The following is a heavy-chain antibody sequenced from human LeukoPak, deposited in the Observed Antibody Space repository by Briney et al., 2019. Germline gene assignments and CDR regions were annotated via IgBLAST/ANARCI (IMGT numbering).Heavy chain of an antibody. V-gene: IGHV5-51*01. CDR1: GYTFTNYW. J-gene: IGHJ4*02. Sequence: GESLKISWQVSGYTFTNYWIGLGRQGPGKGLESMGIIYPADSYTTYSPSFQGQVTVSADKSIGTVYLQWRSLKASDTAMYYCARQSRDGSKTRGYYFDYWGQGTLVTVSS. CDR2: IYPADSYT. CDR3: ARQSRDGSKTRGYYFDY. D-gene: IGHD3-10*01.